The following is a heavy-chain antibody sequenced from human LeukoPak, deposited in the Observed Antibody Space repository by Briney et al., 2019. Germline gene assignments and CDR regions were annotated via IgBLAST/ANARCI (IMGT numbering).Heavy chain of an antibody. CDR3: AKSGYSYGTVDYFDY. V-gene: IGHV3-23*01. D-gene: IGHD5-18*01. CDR2: FGNSA. J-gene: IGHJ4*02. CDR1: GFTFSRDA. Sequence: GGSLRLSCAASGFTFSRDAMNWVRQAPGKGLEWVSTFGNSAHYADSVKGRFTISRDNSKNTLYLQMNSLRAEDTAVYYCAKSGYSYGTVDYFDYWGQGTLVTVSS.